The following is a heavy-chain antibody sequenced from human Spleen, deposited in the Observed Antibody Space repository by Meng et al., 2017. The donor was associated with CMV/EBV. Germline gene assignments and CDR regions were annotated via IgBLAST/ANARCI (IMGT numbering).Heavy chain of an antibody. Sequence: SLNCAFYGGSFIGYYLSRIRQTPAKGLEWIGEINHAGSTNYNPSLKSRVIMSVDTSNNHFSLNLTSVTAADTAVYYCSRLSSVSSSSLWGRGTLVTVSS. CDR3: SRLSSVSSSSL. CDR2: INHAGST. V-gene: IGHV4-34*01. D-gene: IGHD6-6*01. J-gene: IGHJ4*02. CDR1: GGSFIGYY.